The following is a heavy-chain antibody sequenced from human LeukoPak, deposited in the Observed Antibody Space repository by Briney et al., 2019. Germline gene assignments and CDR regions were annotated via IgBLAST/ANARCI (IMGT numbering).Heavy chain of an antibody. CDR1: GFTFSSYA. Sequence: GGSLRLSCAASGFTFSSYAMSWVRQAPGKGLEWVSSISVSGGSTYYADSVKGRFTISRDNSKNTLYLQMNNLRAEDTAVYYCAKCRVGAANFDYWGQGTLVTVSS. D-gene: IGHD1-26*01. V-gene: IGHV3-23*01. J-gene: IGHJ4*02. CDR3: AKCRVGAANFDY. CDR2: ISVSGGST.